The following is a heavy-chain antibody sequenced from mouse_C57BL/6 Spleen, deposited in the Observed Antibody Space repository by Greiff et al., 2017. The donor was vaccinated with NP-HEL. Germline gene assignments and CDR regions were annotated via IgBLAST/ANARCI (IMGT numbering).Heavy chain of an antibody. CDR3: TRSIYDGSNYYAMDY. J-gene: IGHJ4*01. V-gene: IGHV1-15*01. CDR2: IDPETGGT. Sequence: QVQLQQSGAELVRPGASVTLSCKASGYTFTDYEMHWVKQTPVHGLEWIGAIDPETGGTAYNQKFKGKAILTADKSSSTAYMELRSLTSEDSAVYYCTRSIYDGSNYYAMDYWGQGTSVTVSS. D-gene: IGHD2-3*01. CDR1: GYTFTDYE.